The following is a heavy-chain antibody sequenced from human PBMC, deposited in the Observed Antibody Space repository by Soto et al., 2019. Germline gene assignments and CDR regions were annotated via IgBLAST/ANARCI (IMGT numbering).Heavy chain of an antibody. J-gene: IGHJ6*02. CDR2: ISAYNGNT. CDR3: ASITMVRGVWDV. D-gene: IGHD3-10*01. CDR1: GYTFTSYG. Sequence: XSVKVSCKASGYTFTSYGISWVRQAPGQGLEWMGWISAYNGNTNYAQKLQGRVTMTTDTSTSTAYMELRSLRSDDTAVYYCASITMVRGVWDVWGQGTTVTVSS. V-gene: IGHV1-18*01.